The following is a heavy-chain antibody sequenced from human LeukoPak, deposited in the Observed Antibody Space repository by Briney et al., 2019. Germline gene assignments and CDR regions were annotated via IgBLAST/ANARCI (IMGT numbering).Heavy chain of an antibody. CDR2: ISYDGSNT. Sequence: GGSLRLSCAASGFSFSNYGMHWVRQAPGKGLEWVAIISYDGSNTNYADSVKGRFTISRDNSKNMLYLQMNSLTAEDTAVYYCAKGWPWEFFYYGMNVWGQGTTVTVS. V-gene: IGHV3-30*18. CDR3: AKGWPWEFFYYGMNV. D-gene: IGHD1-26*01. CDR1: GFSFSNYG. J-gene: IGHJ6*02.